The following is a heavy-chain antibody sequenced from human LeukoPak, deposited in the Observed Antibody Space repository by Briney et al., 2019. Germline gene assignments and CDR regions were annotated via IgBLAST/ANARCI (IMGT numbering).Heavy chain of an antibody. J-gene: IGHJ4*02. D-gene: IGHD1-1*01. V-gene: IGHV3-7*01. CDR3: ARVDMEGYFDY. Sequence: QPGGSLRLSCAASGFTFSNCWMTWVSQAPGKGLEWVANIKQDGSEKYYVDSVKGRFTISRDNAKNSLYLQMNSLRAEDTAVYYCARVDMEGYFDYWGQGTLVTVSS. CDR1: GFTFSNCW. CDR2: IKQDGSEK.